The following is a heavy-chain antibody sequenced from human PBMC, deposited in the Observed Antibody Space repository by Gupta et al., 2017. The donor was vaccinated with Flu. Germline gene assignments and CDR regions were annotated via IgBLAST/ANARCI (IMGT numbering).Heavy chain of an antibody. V-gene: IGHV1-69*09. J-gene: IGHJ3*02. Sequence: QLEQSGTEVKKSGSSATVSCKSSAGTCNNYVFTWGRQAPGQRLEWMGTFIPSSDIANSAKSLQGRLRVFADKFTATLYMELSSLTPEDTAFYYCATISAVSTGNSFDIWGQGTEVIVSS. CDR3: ATISAVSTGNSFDI. CDR2: FIPSSDIA. D-gene: IGHD4-17*01. CDR1: AGTCNNYV.